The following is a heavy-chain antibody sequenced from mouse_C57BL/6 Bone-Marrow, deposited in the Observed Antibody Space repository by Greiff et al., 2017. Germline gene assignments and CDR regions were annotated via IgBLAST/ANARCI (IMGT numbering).Heavy chain of an antibody. CDR3: ARRGLFWDFDV. CDR1: GFSLTSYG. D-gene: IGHD6-5*01. V-gene: IGHV2-2*01. CDR2: IWSGGST. J-gene: IGHJ1*03. Sequence: QVQLKESGPGLVQPSQSLSITCTVSGFSLTSYGVHWVRQSPGKGLEWLGVIWSGGSTDYNAAFISRLSISKDNSKSQVFFKMNSLQADDTAIYYCARRGLFWDFDVWGTGTTVTVSS.